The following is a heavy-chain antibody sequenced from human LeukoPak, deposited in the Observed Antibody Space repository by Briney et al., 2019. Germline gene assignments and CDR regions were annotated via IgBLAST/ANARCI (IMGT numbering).Heavy chain of an antibody. CDR2: ISSSSSYI. D-gene: IGHD4-17*01. CDR1: GFTFSSYS. CDR3: ARGSILNDDYGDYPNWFDP. J-gene: IGHJ5*02. Sequence: GGSLRLSCAASGFTFSSYSMDWVRRAPGKGLEWVSSISSSSSYIYYADSVKGRFTISRDNAKNSLYLQMNSLRAEDTAVYYCARGSILNDDYGDYPNWFDPWGQGTLVTVSS. V-gene: IGHV3-21*01.